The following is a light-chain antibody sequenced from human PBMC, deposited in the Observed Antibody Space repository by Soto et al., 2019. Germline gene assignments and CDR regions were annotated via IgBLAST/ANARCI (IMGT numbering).Light chain of an antibody. CDR3: QQFNNWPRT. CDR2: GAS. V-gene: IGKV3-15*01. J-gene: IGKJ1*01. CDR1: QSVSSN. Sequence: EMVMTQSPATLSVSPGERATLSCRASQSVSSNLAWYQQKPGQAPRLLIYGASTRATGIPARFSGSGSGIEFTLTISSLQSEDFAVYYCQQFNNWPRTFGQGTKVEIK.